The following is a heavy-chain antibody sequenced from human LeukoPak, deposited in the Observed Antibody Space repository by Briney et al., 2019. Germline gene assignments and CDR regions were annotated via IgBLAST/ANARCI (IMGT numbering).Heavy chain of an antibody. D-gene: IGHD1-1*01. CDR3: ARAGKLENYFDY. Sequence: GGSLRLSCAASGFAFSDYSMNWVRQAPGKGLEWVSYISGSSSYTNYADSVKGRITISRDNAKNSLYLRMNSLRAEDTAVYYCARAGKLENYFDYWGQGTLVTVSS. CDR1: GFAFSDYS. CDR2: ISGSSSYT. J-gene: IGHJ4*02. V-gene: IGHV3-11*05.